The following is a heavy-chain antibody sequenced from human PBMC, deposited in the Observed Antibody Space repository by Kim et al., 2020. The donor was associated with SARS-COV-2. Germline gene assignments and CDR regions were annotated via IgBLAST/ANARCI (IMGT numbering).Heavy chain of an antibody. J-gene: IGHJ6*02. V-gene: IGHV1-24*01. CDR1: GYTLIELS. D-gene: IGHD6-19*01. CDR2: FDPEDGET. CDR3: AVSTAVAGTPGQYYYYYGMDV. Sequence: ASVKVSCKVSGYTLIELSMHWVRQAPGKGLEWMGGFDPEDGETIYAQKFQGRVTMTEDTSTDTAYMELSSLRSEDTAVYYCAVSTAVAGTPGQYYYYYGMDVLGQGTTVTVSS.